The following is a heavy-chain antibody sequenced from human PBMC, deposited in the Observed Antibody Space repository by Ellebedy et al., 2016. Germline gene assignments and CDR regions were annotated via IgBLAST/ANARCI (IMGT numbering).Heavy chain of an antibody. CDR1: GFTFSNVW. Sequence: GESLKISCAASGFTFSNVWMTWIRQAPGKGLEWVGRIKSKTDGGTPEYAAPVKGRFTISTDDSEKTLYLQMNSLKTEDTAVYYCTTFRGWGYFDLWGRGTLVAVSS. CDR2: IKSKTDGGTP. CDR3: TTFRGWGYFDL. V-gene: IGHV3-15*01. D-gene: IGHD3-10*01. J-gene: IGHJ2*01.